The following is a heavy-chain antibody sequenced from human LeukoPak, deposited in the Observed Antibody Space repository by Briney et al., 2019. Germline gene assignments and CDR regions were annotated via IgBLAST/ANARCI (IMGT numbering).Heavy chain of an antibody. D-gene: IGHD3-22*01. Sequence: SQTLSLTCTVSGGSISSGDYYWRWIRQPPGKGLEWIGYIYYSGSTYYNPSLKSRFTISVYTSKNQFSLKLSSVTAADTAVYYCARGGGVRITMIVDYWGQGTLVTVSS. CDR3: ARGGGVRITMIVDY. V-gene: IGHV4-30-4*01. CDR2: IYYSGST. CDR1: GGSISSGDYY. J-gene: IGHJ4*02.